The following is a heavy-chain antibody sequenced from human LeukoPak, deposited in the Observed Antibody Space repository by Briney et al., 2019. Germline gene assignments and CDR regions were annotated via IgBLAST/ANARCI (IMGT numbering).Heavy chain of an antibody. D-gene: IGHD3-10*01. V-gene: IGHV4-38-2*02. J-gene: IGHJ5*02. Sequence: PSETLSLTCTVSGYSISSGYYWGWIRQPPGKGLEWIGSIYHSGSTYYNPSLKSRVTISVDTSKNQFSLKLSSVTAADTAVYYCARGYYGSGTWGQGTLVTVSS. CDR3: ARGYYGSGT. CDR1: GYSISSGYY. CDR2: IYHSGST.